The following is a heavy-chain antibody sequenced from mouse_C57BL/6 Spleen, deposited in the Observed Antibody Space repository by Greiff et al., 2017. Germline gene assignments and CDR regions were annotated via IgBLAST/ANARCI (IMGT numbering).Heavy chain of an antibody. CDR3: ARKTGERDWYCDV. CDR2: IHPNGGST. CDR1: GYTFTSYW. D-gene: IGHD4-1*01. J-gene: IGHJ1*03. V-gene: IGHV1-64*01. Sequence: QVQLQQPGAELVKPGASVKLSCKASGYTFTSYWMHWVKQRPGQGLEWLGMIHPNGGSTNYNEKFKSKATLTVDKSSSTAYMQLSSLTSEDSAVYYCARKTGERDWYCDVWGTGTTVTVSS.